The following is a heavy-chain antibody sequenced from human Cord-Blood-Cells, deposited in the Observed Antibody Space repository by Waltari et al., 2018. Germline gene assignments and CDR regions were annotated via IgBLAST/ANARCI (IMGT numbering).Heavy chain of an antibody. CDR2: IYSGGST. D-gene: IGHD5-12*01. CDR3: ARTPRDIVATIIGYYFGY. Sequence: EVQLVESGGGLIQPGGSLRLSCAASGFTVSSNYMSWVRQAPGKGLEWVSVIYSGGSTYYAIYGKGRFTISRDNSKNTLYLQMNSLRAEGTAVYYCARTPRDIVATIIGYYFGYWGQGTLVTVSS. J-gene: IGHJ4*02. CDR1: GFTVSSNY. V-gene: IGHV3-53*01.